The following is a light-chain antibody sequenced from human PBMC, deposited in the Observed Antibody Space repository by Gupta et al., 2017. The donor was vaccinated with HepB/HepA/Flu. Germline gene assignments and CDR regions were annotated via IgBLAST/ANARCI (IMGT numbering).Light chain of an antibody. CDR1: QSVSSIY. J-gene: IGKJ2*01. CDR2: GAS. V-gene: IGKV3-20*01. Sequence: EIVFTQSPGSLSLSPGERATLSCRASQSVSSIYLAWYQQKPGQAPRLLIYGASSKAAGIPDRCSGSGSGTDFTLTISRREPEDFAVYYCQQYGSSPKTFGQGTKLEIK. CDR3: QQYGSSPKT.